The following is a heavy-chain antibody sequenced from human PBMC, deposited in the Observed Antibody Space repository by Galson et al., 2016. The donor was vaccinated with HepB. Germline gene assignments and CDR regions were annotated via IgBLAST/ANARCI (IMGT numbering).Heavy chain of an antibody. D-gene: IGHD6-19*01. CDR2: IYSPGST. Sequence: SETLSLTCTVSGGPLNNYYWNWIRQSPGKGLEWIGYIYSPGSTDYNPSLKSRVTISLDTSKNQFPLKLTSVTAADTAVYYCASSGVAGTPSYYFYAPDVWGQGTTVTVSS. CDR3: ASSGVAGTPSYYFYAPDV. V-gene: IGHV4-59*01. CDR1: GGPLNNYY. J-gene: IGHJ6*02.